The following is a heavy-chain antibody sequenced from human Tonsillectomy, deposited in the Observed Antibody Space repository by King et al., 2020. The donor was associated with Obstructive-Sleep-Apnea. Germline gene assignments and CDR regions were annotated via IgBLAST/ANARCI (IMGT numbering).Heavy chain of an antibody. CDR3: ARGAYFDY. Sequence: VQLVESGGGLVQPGGSLRLSCAASGFTFSSYSMSWVRQAPGKGLEWVSYISSSSGTIYYADSVKGRFTISRDNAKNSLYLQMNSLRAEDTAVYYCARGAYFDYWGQGTLVTVSS. V-gene: IGHV3-48*04. J-gene: IGHJ4*02. CDR1: GFTFSSYS. CDR2: ISSSSGTI.